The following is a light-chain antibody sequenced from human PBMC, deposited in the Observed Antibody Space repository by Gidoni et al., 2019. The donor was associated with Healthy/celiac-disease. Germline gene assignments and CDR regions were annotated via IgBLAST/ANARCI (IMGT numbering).Light chain of an antibody. CDR3: QSYDSSLRV. Sequence: QSVLTQPPSVSGAPGQRVTISCTGSSSNIGAGYEVHWNQQLPGTAPKLLIYGNSNRHSGVPDRFSGSKSGTSASLAITRLQAEDEADYYCQSYDSSLRVFGGGTKLTVL. V-gene: IGLV1-40*01. J-gene: IGLJ3*02. CDR1: SSNIGAGYE. CDR2: GNS.